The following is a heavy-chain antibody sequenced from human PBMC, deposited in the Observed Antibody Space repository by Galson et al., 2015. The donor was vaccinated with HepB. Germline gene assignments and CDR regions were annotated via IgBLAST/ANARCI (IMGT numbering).Heavy chain of an antibody. CDR2: INPYSGDT. Sequence: SVKVSCKASGYTFTAYYIHWVRQAPGQGPEWMGWINPYSGDTNYGQKFQGWVTMTRATSVTTAYMELSSLKSDDTAVYYCARGTCVGVDGRAVHYYGMDSWGQGTTVTVSS. D-gene: IGHD6-19*01. V-gene: IGHV1-2*04. CDR1: GYTFTAYY. J-gene: IGHJ6*02. CDR3: ARGTCVGVDGRAVHYYGMDS.